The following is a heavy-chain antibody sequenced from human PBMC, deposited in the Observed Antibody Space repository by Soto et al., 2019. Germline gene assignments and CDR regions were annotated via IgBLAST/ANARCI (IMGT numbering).Heavy chain of an antibody. Sequence: ASVKVSCKASGYTFTSYDINWVRQATGQGLEWMGWMNPNSGNTGYAQKFQGRVTMTRNTSISTAYMELSSLRSEDTAVYYCARANGPYYYDSSRNWFDPWGQGTLVTVSS. V-gene: IGHV1-8*01. CDR2: MNPNSGNT. J-gene: IGHJ5*02. CDR3: ARANGPYYYDSSRNWFDP. CDR1: GYTFTSYD. D-gene: IGHD3-22*01.